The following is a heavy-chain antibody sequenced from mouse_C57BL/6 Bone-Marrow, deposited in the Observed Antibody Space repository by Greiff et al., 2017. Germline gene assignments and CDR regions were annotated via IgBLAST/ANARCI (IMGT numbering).Heavy chain of an antibody. D-gene: IGHD1-1*02. CDR1: GYAFSSYW. CDR2: IYPGDGDT. CDR3: ARSGWEGY. V-gene: IGHV1-80*01. Sequence: VKVVESGAELVKPGASVKISCKASGYAFSSYWMNWVKQRPGKGLEWIGQIYPGDGDTNYNGKFKGKATLTADKSSSTAYMQLSSLTSEDSAVYFCARSGWEGYWGQGTTLTVSS. J-gene: IGHJ2*01.